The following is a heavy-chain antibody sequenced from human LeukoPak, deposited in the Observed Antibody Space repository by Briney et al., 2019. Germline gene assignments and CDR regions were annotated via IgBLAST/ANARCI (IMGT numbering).Heavy chain of an antibody. D-gene: IGHD3-9*01. Sequence: PGGSLRLPCAASGFTFSSYRMSWVRQTPGKGLEWVANIKQDGSEKYYVDSVKGRFTISRDNAKNSLFLQMNSLRAEDTAVYYCARAIYRYYFDYWGQGTLVTVSS. V-gene: IGHV3-7*01. CDR3: ARAIYRYYFDY. CDR1: GFTFSSYR. CDR2: IKQDGSEK. J-gene: IGHJ4*02.